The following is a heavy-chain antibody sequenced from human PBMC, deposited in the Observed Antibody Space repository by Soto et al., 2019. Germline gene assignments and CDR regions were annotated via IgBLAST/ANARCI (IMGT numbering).Heavy chain of an antibody. Sequence: QVQLVESGGGVVKPGRSLRLSCAASELTFSRYGMHWVRQAPGKGLEWVAMISDDGTKKNYADSVKGRFTISRDSSKNTMYLQMNSLRPEDTAVYYCAKDIVVPSALGYYYYGMDFWGQGTTVTVSS. V-gene: IGHV3-30*18. D-gene: IGHD2-2*01. CDR1: ELTFSRYG. J-gene: IGHJ6*02. CDR2: ISDDGTKK. CDR3: AKDIVVPSALGYYYYGMDF.